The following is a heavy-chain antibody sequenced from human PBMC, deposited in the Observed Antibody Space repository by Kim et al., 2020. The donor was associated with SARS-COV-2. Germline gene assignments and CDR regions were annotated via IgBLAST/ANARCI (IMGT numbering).Heavy chain of an antibody. D-gene: IGHD3-10*01. V-gene: IGHV3-30*07. CDR3: ASDLGSGSYSGLDY. J-gene: IGHJ4*02. Sequence: ADTVTGQLTITHNNSKNTLFLKMNSLRAEDTAVYYCASDLGSGSYSGLDYWGQGTLVTVSS.